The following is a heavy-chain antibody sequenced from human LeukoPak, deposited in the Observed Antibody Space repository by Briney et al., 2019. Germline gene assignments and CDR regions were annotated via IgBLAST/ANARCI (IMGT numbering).Heavy chain of an antibody. J-gene: IGHJ4*02. Sequence: GGSLRLSCAASGFTFSSYEMNWVRQAPGKGLEWVSYISSSGSTIYYADSVKGRFTISRDNAKNSLYLQMNSLRAEDTAVCYCARDLFSEIPIAVAASGVDYWGQGTLVTVSS. CDR3: ARDLFSEIPIAVAASGVDY. V-gene: IGHV3-48*03. CDR1: GFTFSSYE. CDR2: ISSSGSTI. D-gene: IGHD6-19*01.